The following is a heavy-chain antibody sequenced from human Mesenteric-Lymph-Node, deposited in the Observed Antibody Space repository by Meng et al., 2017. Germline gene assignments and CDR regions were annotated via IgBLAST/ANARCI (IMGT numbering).Heavy chain of an antibody. Sequence: SLKISCAASGFTFDDYAMHWVRQAPGKGLEWVSGISWNSGSIGYADSVKGRFTISRDNAKNSLYLQMNSLRAEDTALYYCAKDPGYSSGWYYFDYWGHGTRVTVSS. V-gene: IGHV3-9*01. CDR3: AKDPGYSSGWYYFDY. D-gene: IGHD6-19*01. J-gene: IGHJ4*01. CDR1: GFTFDDYA. CDR2: ISWNSGSI.